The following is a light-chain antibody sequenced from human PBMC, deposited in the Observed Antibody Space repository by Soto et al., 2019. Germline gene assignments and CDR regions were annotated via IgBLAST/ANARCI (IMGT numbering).Light chain of an antibody. Sequence: EIVLTQSPATLSLSPGERDTLSCRANQTVSIYLAWYQQKPAQAPRLLIYDSSNRPAGIPARFSARGSGTDFTLFISNLEPEDSAVYYCQHRSNWPPITFGQGTRLEIK. CDR1: QTVSIY. V-gene: IGKV3-11*01. CDR2: DSS. J-gene: IGKJ5*01. CDR3: QHRSNWPPIT.